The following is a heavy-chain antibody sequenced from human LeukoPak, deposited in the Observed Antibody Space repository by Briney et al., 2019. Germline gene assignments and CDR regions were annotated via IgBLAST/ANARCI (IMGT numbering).Heavy chain of an antibody. CDR2: INPNSGGT. CDR3: ARGQTYYDYVWGSYPFLYYFDY. D-gene: IGHD3-16*01. J-gene: IGHJ4*02. Sequence: LVASVKVSCKASGYTFTGYYMHWVRQAPGQGLEWMGWINPNSGGTNYAQKFQGRVTMTRDTSISTAYMELSRLRSDDTAVYYCARGQTYYDYVWGSYPFLYYFDYWGQGTLVTVSS. V-gene: IGHV1-2*02. CDR1: GYTFTGYY.